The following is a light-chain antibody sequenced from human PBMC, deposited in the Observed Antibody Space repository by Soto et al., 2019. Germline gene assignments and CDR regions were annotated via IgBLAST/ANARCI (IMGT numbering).Light chain of an antibody. CDR3: QQRGNWPRT. CDR2: DAS. Sequence: EIVLTQSPATLSFSPGERATLSCRASQSVSTFLAWFQQKPGQAPRLLIYDASNRATGIPARFSGSGSGTDFTLTISSLEPEDFAVYYCQQRGNWPRTFGQGTKVDIK. V-gene: IGKV3-11*01. J-gene: IGKJ1*01. CDR1: QSVSTF.